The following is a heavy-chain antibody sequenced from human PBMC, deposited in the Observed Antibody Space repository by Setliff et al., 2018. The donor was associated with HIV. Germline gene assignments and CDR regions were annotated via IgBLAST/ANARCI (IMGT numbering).Heavy chain of an antibody. Sequence: GESLKIPCAASGFAFSYNTMHWVRQAPGKGLEYVSGITGNGGSIFYADAVRGRFTISRDNSGDMLFLQMASLRPEDMAVYYCVRDTPGSDNAFDIWGQGTMVTVSS. V-gene: IGHV3-64*02. CDR2: ITGNGGSI. J-gene: IGHJ3*02. D-gene: IGHD2-21*01. CDR1: GFAFSYNT. CDR3: VRDTPGSDNAFDI.